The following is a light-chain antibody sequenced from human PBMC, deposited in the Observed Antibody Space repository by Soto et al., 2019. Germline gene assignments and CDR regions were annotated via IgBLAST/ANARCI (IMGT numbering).Light chain of an antibody. CDR2: AAS. J-gene: IGKJ5*01. CDR1: QSVGSN. V-gene: IGKV3-15*01. CDR3: QQYDNWPPIT. Sequence: ELVMTQFPATLFVSPGERATLSFRASQSVGSNLAWYQHKHGQAPRLLMYAASARATGIPARFSGSGSGTEFTLTISSLQSEDFAVYYCQQYDNWPPITFGQGTRLEI.